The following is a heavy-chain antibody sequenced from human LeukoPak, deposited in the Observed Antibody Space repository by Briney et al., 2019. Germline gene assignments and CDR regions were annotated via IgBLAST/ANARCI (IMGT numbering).Heavy chain of an antibody. Sequence: GGSLRLSCAASGFTFSSYGMHWVRQAPGKGLEWVAVIWYDGSNKYYADSVKGRFTISRDNSKNTLYLQMNSLRAEDTAVYYCARDSEAGTTSFDRGMDVWGQGTTVTVSS. CDR2: IWYDGSNK. CDR3: ARDSEAGTTSFDRGMDV. V-gene: IGHV3-33*01. D-gene: IGHD6-19*01. CDR1: GFTFSSYG. J-gene: IGHJ6*02.